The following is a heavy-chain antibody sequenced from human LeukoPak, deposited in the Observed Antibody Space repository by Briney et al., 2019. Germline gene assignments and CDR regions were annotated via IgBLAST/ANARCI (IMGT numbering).Heavy chain of an antibody. D-gene: IGHD3-16*01. CDR1: GFTVSSNY. CDR3: ARLIQPQGAFDN. V-gene: IGHV3-53*01. CDR2: LYSAGNT. Sequence: PGGSLRLSCAASGFTVSSNYMNWVRQAPGKGLEWVAVLYSAGNTFYADSVKGRFTISRDNSKNTLYLQMNSLRAEDTALYYCARLIQPQGAFDNWGQGTMVTVSS. J-gene: IGHJ3*02.